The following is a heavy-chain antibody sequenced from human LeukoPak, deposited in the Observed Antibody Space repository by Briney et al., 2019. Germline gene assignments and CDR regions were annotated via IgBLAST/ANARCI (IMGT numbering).Heavy chain of an antibody. Sequence: PGGSLRLSCVASGFRFSDYIMHWVRQAPGKGLEYVSAIRSDGSSTVYPNSVKGRFTIPRDNSKSTLYLHLGSLRAEDTAVYYCTRRYGDHSGWAGYHDSWGQGTLVTVSS. CDR3: TRRYGDHSGWAGYHDS. D-gene: IGHD6-19*01. CDR1: GFRFSDYI. V-gene: IGHV3-64*01. J-gene: IGHJ4*02. CDR2: IRSDGSST.